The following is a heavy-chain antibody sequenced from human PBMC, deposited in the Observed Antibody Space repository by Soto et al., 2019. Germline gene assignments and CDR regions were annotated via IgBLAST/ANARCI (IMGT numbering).Heavy chain of an antibody. V-gene: IGHV3-23*01. CDR2: ISGSGGST. D-gene: IGHD2-2*01. J-gene: IGHJ4*02. Sequence: EVQLLESGGGLVQPGGSLRLSCAASGFTFSSYAMSWVRQAPGKGLEWVSAISGSGGSTYYADSVKGRFTISRDNSKNTLYLQMNSLRAEDTAVYYCARDIVVVPAAFARTGTSGNFDYWGQGTLVTVSS. CDR3: ARDIVVVPAAFARTGTSGNFDY. CDR1: GFTFSSYA.